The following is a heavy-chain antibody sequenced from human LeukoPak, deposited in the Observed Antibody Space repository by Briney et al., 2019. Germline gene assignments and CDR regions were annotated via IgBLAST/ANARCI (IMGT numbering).Heavy chain of an antibody. CDR1: ASGVAFTSHS. CDR2: ISSSGSTI. J-gene: IGHJ3*02. Sequence: WGSLRLSCAASASGVAFTSHSMNWVRQAPGKGLEWVSYISSSGSTIYYADSVKGRFTISRDNAKNSLYLQMNSLRAEDTAVYYCARDKGGYYYGLGAFDIWGQGTMVTVSS. V-gene: IGHV3-48*04. D-gene: IGHD3-22*01. CDR3: ARDKGGYYYGLGAFDI.